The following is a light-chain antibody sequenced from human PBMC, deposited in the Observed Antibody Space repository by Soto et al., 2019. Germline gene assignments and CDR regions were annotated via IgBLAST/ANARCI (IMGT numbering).Light chain of an antibody. CDR2: EIN. J-gene: IGLJ1*01. V-gene: IGLV2-8*01. CDR3: SSFAGSNNFPYV. Sequence: QSALTQPPSGSGSPGQSVTISCTGTSSDVGAYDYVSWYQQHPGKAPKLMIYEINKRPSGVPDRFSGSKSGNTASLTVSGLQAEDEADYYCSSFAGSNNFPYVFGTGTKV. CDR1: SSDVGAYDY.